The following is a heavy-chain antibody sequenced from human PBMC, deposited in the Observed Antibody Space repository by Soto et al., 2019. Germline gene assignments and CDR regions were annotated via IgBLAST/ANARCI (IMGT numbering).Heavy chain of an antibody. CDR2: ISYDGSNK. CDR1: GFTFSSYG. V-gene: IGHV3-30*18. CDR3: AKDRFWQQLARYLDY. D-gene: IGHD6-13*01. J-gene: IGHJ4*02. Sequence: QVQLVESGGGVVQPGRSLRLSCAASGFTFSSYGMHWVRQAPGKGLEWVAVISYDGSNKYYADSVKGRFTISRDNSKNTLYLQMNSLRAEDTAVYYCAKDRFWQQLARYLDYCGQGTLVNVSS.